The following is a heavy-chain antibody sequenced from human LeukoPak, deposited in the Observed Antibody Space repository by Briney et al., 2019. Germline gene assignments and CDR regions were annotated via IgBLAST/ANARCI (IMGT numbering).Heavy chain of an antibody. CDR2: IYSGGNT. D-gene: IGHD3-10*01. CDR3: ARETGFGGLFPDAFDV. Sequence: GSLRLSCEASGFSVSNNYMSWVRQAPGKGLEWVSVIYSGGNTDYAVSVKGRFAISRDFPRNTEYLQMNSLRGEDTAVYYCARETGFGGLFPDAFDVWGQGTVVTVSS. V-gene: IGHV3-53*01. J-gene: IGHJ3*01. CDR1: GFSVSNNY.